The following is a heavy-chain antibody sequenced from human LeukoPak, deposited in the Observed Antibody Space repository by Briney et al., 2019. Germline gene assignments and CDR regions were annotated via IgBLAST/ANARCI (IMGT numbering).Heavy chain of an antibody. V-gene: IGHV4-34*01. J-gene: IGHJ4*02. Sequence: SETLSLTCAVYGGSFSGYYWSWIRQPPGKGLEWIGEINHSGSTNYNPSLKSRVTISVDTSKNQFSLKLSSVTAADTAVYYCARRPLTYFDYWGQGTLITVSS. CDR3: ARRPLTYFDY. CDR1: GGSFSGYY. CDR2: INHSGST.